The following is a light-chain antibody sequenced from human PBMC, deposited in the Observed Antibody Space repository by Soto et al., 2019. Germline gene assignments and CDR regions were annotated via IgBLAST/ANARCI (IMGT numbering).Light chain of an antibody. CDR2: ATS. Sequence: EIVVTQSPATLSVSPGERATLSCRASQSVGNNFAWYQQKPGQAPRLLIFATSTRATGVPARFSDSGSGTEFTVTISSLQSEDFAVYYCQQYGDWPLTFGGGAKVEIE. CDR3: QQYGDWPLT. V-gene: IGKV3-15*01. CDR1: QSVGNN. J-gene: IGKJ4*01.